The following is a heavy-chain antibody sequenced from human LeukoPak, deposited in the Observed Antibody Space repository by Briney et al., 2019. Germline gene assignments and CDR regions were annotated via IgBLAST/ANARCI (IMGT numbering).Heavy chain of an antibody. CDR3: ARTLRIAVAGRPFDY. CDR2: IYSGGST. D-gene: IGHD6-19*01. J-gene: IGHJ4*02. CDR1: GFTVSSNY. V-gene: IGHV3-66*01. Sequence: GGSLRLSCAASGFTVSSNYMSWVRQAPGKGLEWVSVIYSGGSTYYADSVKGRFTISRDNSKNTLYLQMNSLRAEDTAVYHCARTLRIAVAGRPFDYWGQGTLVTVSS.